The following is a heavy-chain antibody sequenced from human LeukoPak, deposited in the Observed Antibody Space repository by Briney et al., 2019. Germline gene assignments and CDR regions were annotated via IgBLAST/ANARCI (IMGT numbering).Heavy chain of an antibody. CDR1: GYTFTSYA. D-gene: IGHD3-10*01. J-gene: IGHJ4*02. CDR3: ARDDRFGELKLFDY. CDR2: ISAYNGNT. Sequence: GASVKVSCKASGYTFTSYAISWVRQAPGQGLEWMGWISAYNGNTNYAQKLQGRVTMTTDTSTSTAYMELRSLRSDDTAVYYCARDDRFGELKLFDYWGQGTLVTVSS. V-gene: IGHV1-18*01.